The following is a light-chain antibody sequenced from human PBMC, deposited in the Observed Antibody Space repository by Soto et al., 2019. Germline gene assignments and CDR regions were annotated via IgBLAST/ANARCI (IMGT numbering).Light chain of an antibody. J-gene: IGKJ5*01. CDR3: QQYGSSVT. Sequence: EIVLTQSPGTLTVSSGEGATLSCRASQFVTSGHLAWYQQKPGQAPRLLIYDASTRATGIPDRFSGSGSGTDFSLTISRLEPEDFAVYYCQQYGSSVTFGQGTRLRL. CDR1: QFVTSGH. V-gene: IGKV3-20*01. CDR2: DAS.